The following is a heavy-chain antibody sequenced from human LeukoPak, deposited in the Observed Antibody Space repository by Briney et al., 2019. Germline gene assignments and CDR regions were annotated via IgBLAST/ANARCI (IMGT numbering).Heavy chain of an antibody. CDR1: GFTFSDYY. J-gene: IGHJ6*03. CDR3: ARLASIPQRDYYYYMDV. V-gene: IGHV3-11*04. Sequence: PGGSLRLSCAASGFTFSDYYMSWIRQAPGKGLEWVSYISSSGSTIYYADSVKGRFTISRDNAKNSLYLQMNSLRAEDTAVYYCARLASIPQRDYYYYMDVWGKGTTVTVSS. CDR2: ISSSGSTI. D-gene: IGHD2-2*02.